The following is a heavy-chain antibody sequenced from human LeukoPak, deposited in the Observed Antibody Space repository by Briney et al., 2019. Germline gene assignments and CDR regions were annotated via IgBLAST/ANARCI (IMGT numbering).Heavy chain of an antibody. CDR1: GYSFTSYW. D-gene: IGHD5-24*01. Sequence: GESLKISCTGSGYSFTSYWIGWVRQMPGKGLEWMGIIYPGDSDTRYSPSFQGQVTISADKSISTAYLQWSSLKASDTAMYYCARHAREMATIPYFDYWGQGTLVTVSS. CDR2: IYPGDSDT. J-gene: IGHJ4*02. V-gene: IGHV5-51*01. CDR3: ARHAREMATIPYFDY.